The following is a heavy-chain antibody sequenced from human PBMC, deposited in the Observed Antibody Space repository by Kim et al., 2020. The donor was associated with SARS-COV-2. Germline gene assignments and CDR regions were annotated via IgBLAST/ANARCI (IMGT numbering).Heavy chain of an antibody. CDR3: AKLVAAAGWGWFDP. J-gene: IGHJ5*02. V-gene: IGHV3-23*01. CDR2: ST. D-gene: IGHD6-13*01. Sequence: STNYADSVKGRFTISRDNSKNTLYLQMNSLRAEDTAVYYCAKLVAAAGWGWFDPWGQGTLVTVSS.